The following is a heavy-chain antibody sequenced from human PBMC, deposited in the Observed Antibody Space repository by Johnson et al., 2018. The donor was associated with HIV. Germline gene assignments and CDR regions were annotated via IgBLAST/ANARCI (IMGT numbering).Heavy chain of an antibody. D-gene: IGHD5-18*01. CDR2: IKQDGSEK. CDR3: ASPVDTAMLDAFDI. Sequence: EQLVESGGGLVQPGGSLRLYCAASGFTFSSYWMSWVRQAPGKGLEWVANIKQDGSEKYYVDSVKGRFTISRDNAKNSLYLQMNSLRAEDTAVYYCASPVDTAMLDAFDIWGQGTMVTVSS. J-gene: IGHJ3*02. V-gene: IGHV3-7*01. CDR1: GFTFSSYW.